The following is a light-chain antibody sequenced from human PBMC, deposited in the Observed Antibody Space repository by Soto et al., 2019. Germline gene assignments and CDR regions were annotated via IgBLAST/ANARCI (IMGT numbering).Light chain of an antibody. Sequence: EIVMTQSPATLSASPGESVSLSCRASESLFGFLAWYQQKPGQAPRLLIYGVSTKATGGPARFSGSGSAADFTLTISSVQSDDSAVYYCQTYNYWPCVFGQGTKLEI. CDR1: ESLFGF. CDR3: QTYNYWPCV. J-gene: IGKJ2*01. CDR2: GVS. V-gene: IGKV3-15*01.